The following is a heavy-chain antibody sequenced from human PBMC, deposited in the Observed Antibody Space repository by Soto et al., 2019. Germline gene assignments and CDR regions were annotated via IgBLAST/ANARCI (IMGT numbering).Heavy chain of an antibody. CDR3: ARLFNYGGNSGYFDY. CDR1: GYSFTSYW. V-gene: IGHV5-51*01. Sequence: GESLKISCKGSGYSFTSYWIGWVRQMPGKGLEWMGIIYPGDSDTRYSPSFQGQVTISADKSISTAYLQWSSLKASDTAMYYCARLFNYGGNSGYFDYWGQGTLVTVSS. J-gene: IGHJ4*02. CDR2: IYPGDSDT. D-gene: IGHD4-17*01.